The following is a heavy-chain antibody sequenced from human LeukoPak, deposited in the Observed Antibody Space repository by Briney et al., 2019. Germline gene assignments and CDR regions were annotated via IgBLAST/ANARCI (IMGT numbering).Heavy chain of an antibody. CDR1: GFTFSSYG. J-gene: IGHJ5*02. Sequence: GGSLRLSCAASGFTFSSYGMSWVRQAPGKGLEWVSAISGSGGSTYYADSVKGRFTISRDNSKNTLYLQMNSLRAEDTAVYYCAQQASGHYGSGSYPNWFDPWGQGTLVTVSS. V-gene: IGHV3-23*01. CDR3: AQQASGHYGSGSYPNWFDP. CDR2: ISGSGGST. D-gene: IGHD3-10*01.